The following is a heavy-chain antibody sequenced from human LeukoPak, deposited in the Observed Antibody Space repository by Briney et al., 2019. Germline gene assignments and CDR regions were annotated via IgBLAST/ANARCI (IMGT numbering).Heavy chain of an antibody. Sequence: ASVKVSCKASGYTYTSYGISWVRQAPGQALEWMGWISAYNGNTKYPQKLQGRVTMTTDTSTSTAYMELRSLRSDDTAAYYCAGHYDFWSGYYALDYWGQGTLVTVSS. J-gene: IGHJ4*02. CDR1: GYTYTSYG. V-gene: IGHV1-18*01. CDR3: AGHYDFWSGYYALDY. D-gene: IGHD3-3*01. CDR2: ISAYNGNT.